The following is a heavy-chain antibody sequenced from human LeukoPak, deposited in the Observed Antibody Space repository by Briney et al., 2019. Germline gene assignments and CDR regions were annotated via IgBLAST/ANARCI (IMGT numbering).Heavy chain of an antibody. CDR2: ISSSGYTK. D-gene: IGHD3-16*01. J-gene: IGHJ4*02. CDR1: GFTVSSNY. Sequence: RPGGSLRLSCAASGFTVSSNYMSWVRRAPGKGLEWVSYISSSGYTKSYADSVKGRFTISRDDAKNSLYLEMNSLRGEDTAVYYCARVGEFGYPTVWVPFDYWGQGALITVSS. V-gene: IGHV3-11*04. CDR3: ARVGEFGYPTVWVPFDY.